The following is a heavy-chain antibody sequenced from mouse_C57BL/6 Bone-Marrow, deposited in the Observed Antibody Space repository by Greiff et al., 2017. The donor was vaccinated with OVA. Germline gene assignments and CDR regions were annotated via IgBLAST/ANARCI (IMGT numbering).Heavy chain of an antibody. Sequence: VQLQQSGPGLVQPSQILSITCTVSGFSLTSYGVHWVRQSPGKGLEWLGVIWSGGSTDYNAAFISRLSISKDNSKSQVFFKMNSLQADDTAISYCARPVPYDGHYLNYWGQGTSVTVSS. J-gene: IGHJ4*01. V-gene: IGHV2-2*01. CDR2: IWSGGST. D-gene: IGHD2-12*01. CDR1: GFSLTSYG. CDR3: ARPVPYDGHYLNY.